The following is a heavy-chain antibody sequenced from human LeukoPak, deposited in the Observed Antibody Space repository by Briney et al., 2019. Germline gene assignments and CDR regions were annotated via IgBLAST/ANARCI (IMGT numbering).Heavy chain of an antibody. Sequence: PGGSLRLSCAASGFTFDDYAMHWVRQAPGKGLEWVSLISGDGGSTYYADSVKGRFTISRDNSKNSLYLQMNSLRTEDTALYYCAKAGGSGSYFNVPVGYWGQGTLVTVPS. J-gene: IGHJ4*02. V-gene: IGHV3-43*02. CDR1: GFTFDDYA. CDR2: ISGDGGST. CDR3: AKAGGSGSYFNVPVGY. D-gene: IGHD3-10*01.